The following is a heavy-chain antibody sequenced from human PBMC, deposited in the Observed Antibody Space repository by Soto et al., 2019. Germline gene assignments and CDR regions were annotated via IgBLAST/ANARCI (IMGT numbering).Heavy chain of an antibody. Sequence: PGGSLRLSCAASGFTFSSYSMSWVRQAPGKGLEWVGRIKSKTDGGTTDYAAPVKGRFTISRDDSKNTLYLQMNSLKTEDTAVYYCTTAIVVVPDSDAFDIWGQGTMVTVSS. CDR3: TTAIVVVPDSDAFDI. CDR2: IKSKTDGGTT. V-gene: IGHV3-15*01. J-gene: IGHJ3*02. D-gene: IGHD2-2*01. CDR1: GFTFSSYS.